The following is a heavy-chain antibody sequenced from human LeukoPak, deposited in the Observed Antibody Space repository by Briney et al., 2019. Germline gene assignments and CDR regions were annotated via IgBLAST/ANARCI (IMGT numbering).Heavy chain of an antibody. D-gene: IGHD3-22*01. V-gene: IGHV1-2*06. Sequence: GASVKVSCKASGYTFTGYYMHWVRQAPGQGLEWMGRINPNGGGTNYAQKFQGRVTMTRDTSISTAYMELSRLRSDDTAVYYCAREGYYYDSSGYYWGQGTLVTVSS. J-gene: IGHJ4*02. CDR1: GYTFTGYY. CDR3: AREGYYYDSSGYY. CDR2: INPNGGGT.